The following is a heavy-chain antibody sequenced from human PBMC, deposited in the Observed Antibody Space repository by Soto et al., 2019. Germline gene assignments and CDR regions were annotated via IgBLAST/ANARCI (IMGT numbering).Heavy chain of an antibody. J-gene: IGHJ6*02. Sequence: GESLKISCKGSGYNFNNYWIGWVRQMPGKGLEWMGRIDPIDSYTNYSPSFQGHVTISADKSISTAYLQWSSLKASDTAMYYCARRAHMSRRGETFSYYYYGMDVWGQGTTVTVSS. CDR3: ARRAHMSRRGETFSYYYYGMDV. CDR2: IDPIDSYT. CDR1: GYNFNNYW. V-gene: IGHV5-10-1*01. D-gene: IGHD3-16*01.